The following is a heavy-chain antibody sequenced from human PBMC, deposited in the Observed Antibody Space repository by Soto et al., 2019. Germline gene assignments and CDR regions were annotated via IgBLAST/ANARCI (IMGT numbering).Heavy chain of an antibody. J-gene: IGHJ4*02. CDR2: INWNGDST. V-gene: IGHV3-20*04. CDR1: GFTFDDYG. Sequence: EVQLVESGGGVVRPGGSLRLSCAASGFTFDDYGMSWVRQAPGKGLEWVCGINWNGDSTGYADSVKGRFTISRDNAKKSLYLQMNSLRAEDTALYYCARGKRYCSGANCYSVLLYWGQGTLVSVSS. CDR3: ARGKRYCSGANCYSVLLY. D-gene: IGHD2-15*01.